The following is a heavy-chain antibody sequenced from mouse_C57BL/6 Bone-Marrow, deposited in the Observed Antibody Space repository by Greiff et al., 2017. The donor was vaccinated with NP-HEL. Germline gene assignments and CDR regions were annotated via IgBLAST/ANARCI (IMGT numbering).Heavy chain of an antibody. CDR3: ARSYDGYPWFAY. D-gene: IGHD2-3*01. J-gene: IGHJ3*01. CDR2: IWTGRGT. V-gene: IGHV2-9-1*01. Sequence: VQLQESGPGLVAPSQSLSITCTVSGFSLTSYAISWVRQPPGKGLEWLGVIWTGRGTNYNSALKSRLSISKDNSKSQVFLKMNSLQTDDTARYYCARSYDGYPWFAYWGQGTLVTVSA. CDR1: GFSLTSYA.